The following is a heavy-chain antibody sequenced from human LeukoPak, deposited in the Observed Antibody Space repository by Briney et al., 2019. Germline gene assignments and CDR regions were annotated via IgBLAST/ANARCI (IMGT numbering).Heavy chain of an antibody. V-gene: IGHV3-30*18. J-gene: IGHJ4*02. CDR1: GFTFSSYG. Sequence: GGSLRLSCAASGFTFSSYGMHWVRQAPGKGLEWVAVISYDGSNKYYADSVKGRFTISRDNSKNTLYLQMNSLRAEDTAVYYCAKPAGYFDYWGQGTLVTVSS. CDR2: ISYDGSNK. CDR3: AKPAGYFDY.